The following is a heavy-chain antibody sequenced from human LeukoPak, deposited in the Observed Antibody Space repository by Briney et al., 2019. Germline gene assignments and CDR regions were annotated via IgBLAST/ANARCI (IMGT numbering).Heavy chain of an antibody. Sequence: SETLSLTCTVSGGSISSGGYYWSWIRQHPGKGLEWIGYIYYSGSTYYNPSLKSRVTISVDTSKNQFSLKLSSVTAADTAVYYCARGTPIYHDSSGYYFDYWGQGTLVTVSS. CDR3: ARGTPIYHDSSGYYFDY. CDR2: IYYSGST. CDR1: GGSISSGGYY. D-gene: IGHD3-22*01. J-gene: IGHJ4*02. V-gene: IGHV4-31*03.